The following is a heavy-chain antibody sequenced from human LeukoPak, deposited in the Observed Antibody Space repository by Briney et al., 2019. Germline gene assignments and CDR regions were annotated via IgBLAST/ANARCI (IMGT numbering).Heavy chain of an antibody. Sequence: ASVRVSCKASGYSFTRHYIHWVGQAPGQGRGWMGIINPTGGSTVYAQKFQGRVTMTRDTSTSTVYMDLSSLRSEGTAVYYWARVLTMNRSGMDVWGQGTTVTVSS. D-gene: IGHD3-22*01. V-gene: IGHV1-46*01. J-gene: IGHJ6*02. CDR2: INPTGGST. CDR3: ARVLTMNRSGMDV. CDR1: GYSFTRHY.